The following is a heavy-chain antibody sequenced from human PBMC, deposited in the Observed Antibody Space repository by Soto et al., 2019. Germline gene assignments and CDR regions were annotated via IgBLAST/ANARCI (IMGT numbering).Heavy chain of an antibody. Sequence: GASVKVSCKASGYTFTNYAMHWVRQAPGQRLEWMGWINAGKGNTRYSEKFQGRVTITRDTSASTVYMDLSSLRSEDTAIYYCARESLWFGELLSYFDNWGQGALVTVS. CDR1: GYTFTNYA. D-gene: IGHD3-10*01. CDR2: INAGKGNT. V-gene: IGHV1-3*01. J-gene: IGHJ4*02. CDR3: ARESLWFGELLSYFDN.